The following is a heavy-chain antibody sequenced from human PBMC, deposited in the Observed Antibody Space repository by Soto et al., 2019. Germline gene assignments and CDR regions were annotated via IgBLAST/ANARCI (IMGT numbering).Heavy chain of an antibody. Sequence: PGGSLRLSCAASGFSFSGSGIHWVRQASGKGLEWIGRIRSKPNNYATAYVASVKGRFTISRDDSKNTAYLQMNSLKTEDTAVYYCTRLDDVRIEPALDYWGQGTLVTAPQ. CDR1: GFSFSGSG. D-gene: IGHD2-2*01. V-gene: IGHV3-73*01. CDR2: IRSKPNNYAT. CDR3: TRLDDVRIEPALDY. J-gene: IGHJ4*02.